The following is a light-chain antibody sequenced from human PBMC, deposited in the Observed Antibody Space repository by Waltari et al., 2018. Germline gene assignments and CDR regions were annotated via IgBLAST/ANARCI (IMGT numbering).Light chain of an antibody. V-gene: IGLV2-14*03. CDR2: DVT. CDR1: NRDVGGYNQ. CDR3: TSFTYRTTLV. Sequence: QSALTQPASVSGSPGQSITISCTGTNRDVGGYNQVSWYQYLPGKAPKLLIYDVTKRPSGVSERCSGSRSGATASLTISGLQAEDEADYYCTSFTYRTTLVFGGGTKLAVL. J-gene: IGLJ2*01.